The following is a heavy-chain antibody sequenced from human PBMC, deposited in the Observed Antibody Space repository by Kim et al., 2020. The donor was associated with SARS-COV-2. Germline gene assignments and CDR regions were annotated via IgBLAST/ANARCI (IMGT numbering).Heavy chain of an antibody. V-gene: IGHV4-31*03. Sequence: SETLSLTCTVSGGSISSDGYFWSWIRQHPGKGLEWIGYIYYTGSTYYNSSLNSRVTISVDTSKNQVSLKLSSVTAADTAVYYCARLGPRTGYGMDVWGQGTTVTVSS. CDR3: ARLGPRTGYGMDV. CDR2: IYYTGST. CDR1: GGSISSDGYF. D-gene: IGHD1-1*01. J-gene: IGHJ6*02.